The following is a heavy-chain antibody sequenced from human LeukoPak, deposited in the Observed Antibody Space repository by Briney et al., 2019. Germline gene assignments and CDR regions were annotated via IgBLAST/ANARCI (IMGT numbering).Heavy chain of an antibody. CDR1: GFTFNNYA. J-gene: IGHJ4*02. CDR2: ISGNGGRT. V-gene: IGHV3-23*01. CDR3: AKEQTSSGYFDY. D-gene: IGHD3-10*01. Sequence: GGSLRLSCAASGFTFNNYAMSWVRQAPGKGLEGVAAISGNGGRTYYRDSVKGRFTISRDNPKNTLYLLMNSLSAEDTALYYCAKEQTSSGYFDYWGQGTLVTVPS.